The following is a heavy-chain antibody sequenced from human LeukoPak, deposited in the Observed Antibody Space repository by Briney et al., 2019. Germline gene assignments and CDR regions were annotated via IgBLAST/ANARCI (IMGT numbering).Heavy chain of an antibody. V-gene: IGHV4-59*01. Sequence: SETLSLTCTVSGGSISSYYWSWIRQPPGKGLEWIGYIYYSGSTNYNPSLKSRVTISVDTSKNQFSLKLSSVTAADTAVYYCARETGCSGGSCQDGNWFDPWGQGTLVAVSS. D-gene: IGHD2-15*01. CDR2: IYYSGST. J-gene: IGHJ5*02. CDR1: GGSISSYY. CDR3: ARETGCSGGSCQDGNWFDP.